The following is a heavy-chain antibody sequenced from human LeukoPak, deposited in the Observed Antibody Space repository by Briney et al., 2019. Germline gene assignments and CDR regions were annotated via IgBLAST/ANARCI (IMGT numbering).Heavy chain of an antibody. J-gene: IGHJ4*02. D-gene: IGHD4-23*01. CDR3: ARPSYGGNEAFDY. V-gene: IGHV1-69*05. Sequence: SVKVSCKASGGTFSSYAISWVRQAPGQGLELMGGIIPIFGTANYAQKFQSRVTITTDESTSTAYMELSSLRSEDTAVYYCARPSYGGNEAFDYWGQGTLVTVSS. CDR1: GGTFSSYA. CDR2: IIPIFGTA.